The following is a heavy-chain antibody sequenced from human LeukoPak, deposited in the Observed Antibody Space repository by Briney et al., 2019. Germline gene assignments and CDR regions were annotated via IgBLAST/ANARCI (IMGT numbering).Heavy chain of an antibody. D-gene: IGHD3-3*01. J-gene: IGHJ4*02. Sequence: PSETLSLTCAVYGGSFSGYYWSWIRQPPGKGLEWIGEINHSGSTNYNPSLKSRVTISVDTSKNQFSLKLSSVTAADTAVYYCASLSFSVFGSGYYQNDYWGQGTLVTVS. CDR1: GGSFSGYY. CDR3: ASLSFSVFGSGYYQNDY. CDR2: INHSGST. V-gene: IGHV4-34*01.